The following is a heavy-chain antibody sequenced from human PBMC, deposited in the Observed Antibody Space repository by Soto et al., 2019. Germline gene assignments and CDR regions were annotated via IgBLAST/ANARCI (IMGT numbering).Heavy chain of an antibody. D-gene: IGHD3-3*02. CDR3: ARGYLLGAFDP. J-gene: IGHJ5*02. CDR2: IYYSGST. CDR1: GGSISSGDYY. V-gene: IGHV4-30-4*01. Sequence: PSETLSLTCTVSGGSISSGDYYWSWIRQPPGKGLEWIGYIYYSGSTYYNPSLKSRVTISVDTSKNQFSLKLSSVTAAGTAVYYCARGYLLGAFDPWGQGTLVTVSS.